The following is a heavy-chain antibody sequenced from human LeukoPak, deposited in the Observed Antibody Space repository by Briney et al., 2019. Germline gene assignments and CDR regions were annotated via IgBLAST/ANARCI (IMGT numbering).Heavy chain of an antibody. J-gene: IGHJ4*02. CDR2: IKQDGSGT. D-gene: IGHD3-22*01. Sequence: GGSLRLSCAASGFTFSNYCMSWVRQAPGKGLEWVASIKQDGSGTYYVGSVRGRFTISRDNAKNSLCLQMNSLRAEDTAVYYCARERGYDSSGYYSYYFDFWGQGALVTVSS. V-gene: IGHV3-7*01. CDR3: ARERGYDSSGYYSYYFDF. CDR1: GFTFSNYC.